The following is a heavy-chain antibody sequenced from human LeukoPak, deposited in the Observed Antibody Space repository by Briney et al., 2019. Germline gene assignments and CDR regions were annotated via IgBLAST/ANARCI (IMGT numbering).Heavy chain of an antibody. CDR2: ISYDGSNK. Sequence: PGGSLRLSCAASGFTFSSYGMHWVRQAPGKGLEWVAVISYDGSNKYYADSVKGRFTISRDNSKNTLYLQMNSLRAEDTAVYYCAKDKAPYYDILTGVLVDYWGQGTLVTVSS. V-gene: IGHV3-30*18. J-gene: IGHJ4*02. D-gene: IGHD3-9*01. CDR3: AKDKAPYYDILTGVLVDY. CDR1: GFTFSSYG.